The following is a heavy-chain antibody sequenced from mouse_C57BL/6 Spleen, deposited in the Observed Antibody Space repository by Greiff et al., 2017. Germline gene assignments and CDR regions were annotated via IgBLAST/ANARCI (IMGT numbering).Heavy chain of an antibody. CDR2: IWGVGST. V-gene: IGHV2-6*01. CDR3: ARTHPVGYAMDY. CDR1: GFSLTSYG. Sequence: VKVVESGPGLVAPSQSLSITCTVSGFSLTSYGVDWVRQSPGKGLEWLGVIWGVGSTNYNSALKSRLSISKDNSKSQVFLKMNSLQTDDTAMYYCARTHPVGYAMDYWGQGTSVTVSS. J-gene: IGHJ4*01.